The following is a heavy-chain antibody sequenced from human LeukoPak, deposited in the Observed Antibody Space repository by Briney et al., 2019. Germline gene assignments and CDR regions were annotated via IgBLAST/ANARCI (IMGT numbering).Heavy chain of an antibody. V-gene: IGHV4-34*01. CDR2: INHSGST. Sequence: PSETLSLTCAVYGGSFSGYYWSWIRQPPGKGLEWIGEINHSGSTNYNPSLKSRVTISVDTSKNQFSLKLSSVTAADTAVYYCARGRTGYDFWSGYPFGAFDIWGQGTMVTVSS. CDR3: ARGRTGYDFWSGYPFGAFDI. CDR1: GGSFSGYY. D-gene: IGHD3-3*01. J-gene: IGHJ3*02.